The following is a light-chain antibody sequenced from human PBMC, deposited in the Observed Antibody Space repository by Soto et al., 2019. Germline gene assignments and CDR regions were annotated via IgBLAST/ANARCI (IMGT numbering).Light chain of an antibody. V-gene: IGLV2-11*01. CDR3: CSYAGSPRYV. CDR1: SSEVGGYNY. J-gene: IGLJ1*01. Sequence: QSALTQPRSVSGSPGQSVTISCTGTSSEVGGYNYVSWYQQHPGKAPKVMIYDVSERPSGVPDRFSGSKSGNTASLTISGLHAEDEADYYCCSYAGSPRYVLGTGTKVTVL. CDR2: DVS.